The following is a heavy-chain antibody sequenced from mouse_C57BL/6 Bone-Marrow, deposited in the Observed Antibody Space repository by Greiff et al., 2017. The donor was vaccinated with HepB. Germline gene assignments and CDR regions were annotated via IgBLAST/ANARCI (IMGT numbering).Heavy chain of an antibody. V-gene: IGHV1-53*01. CDR3: AREELRESEWDY. D-gene: IGHD1-1*01. Sequence: QVQLQQPGTELVKPGASVKLSCKASGYTFTSYCMHWVKQRPGQGLEWIGNINPSNGGTNYNEKFKSKATLTVDKSSSTAYMQLSSLTSEDSAVYYCAREELRESEWDYWGQGTSVTVSS. CDR2: INPSNGGT. CDR1: GYTFTSYC. J-gene: IGHJ4*01.